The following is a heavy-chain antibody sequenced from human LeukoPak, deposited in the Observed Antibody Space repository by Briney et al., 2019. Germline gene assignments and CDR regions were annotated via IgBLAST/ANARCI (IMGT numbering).Heavy chain of an antibody. D-gene: IGHD3-22*01. CDR1: GGSFSGYY. CDR3: ARPNPTMIYGFDI. V-gene: IGHV4-34*01. Sequence: PSETLSLTCAVYGGSFSGYYWSWIRQPPGKGLEWIGEINHSGSTNYNPSLKSRVTISVDTSKNQFSLKLSSVTAADTAVYYCARPNPTMIYGFDIWGQGTMVTVSS. CDR2: INHSGST. J-gene: IGHJ3*02.